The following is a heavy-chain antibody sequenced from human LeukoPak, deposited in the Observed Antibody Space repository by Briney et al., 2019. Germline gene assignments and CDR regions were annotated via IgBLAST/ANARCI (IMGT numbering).Heavy chain of an antibody. CDR3: ARSVVVPAAYYYYGMDV. CDR2: ISAYNGNT. D-gene: IGHD2-2*01. V-gene: IGHV1-18*01. J-gene: IGHJ6*02. CDR1: GYTFTSYG. Sequence: GASVKVSCKASGYTFTSYGISWVRQAPGQGLEWMGWISAYNGNTNYAQKLQGRVTMTTDTSTSTAYMELRSLRSDDTAVYYCARSVVVPAAYYYYGMDVWGPGTTVTVSS.